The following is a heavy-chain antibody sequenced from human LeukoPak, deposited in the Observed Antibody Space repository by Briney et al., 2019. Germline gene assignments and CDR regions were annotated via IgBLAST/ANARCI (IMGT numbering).Heavy chain of an antibody. V-gene: IGHV4-38-2*02. Sequence: SETLSLTCTVSGYSISSGYYWGWIRPPPGKGLEWIGSIYHSGSTHYNPSLKSRVTISVDTSKNQFSLKLSSVTAADTAVYYCARSPRGYYDSSGYFFPWGQGTLVTVSS. CDR2: IYHSGST. J-gene: IGHJ5*02. D-gene: IGHD3-22*01. CDR1: GYSISSGYY. CDR3: ARSPRGYYDSSGYFFP.